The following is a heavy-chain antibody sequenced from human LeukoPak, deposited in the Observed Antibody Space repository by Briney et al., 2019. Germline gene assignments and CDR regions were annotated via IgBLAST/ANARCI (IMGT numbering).Heavy chain of an antibody. J-gene: IGHJ4*02. V-gene: IGHV3-23*01. CDR2: ISGSGGST. CDR3: AKDTLGIHYYFDY. CDR1: GFTFSSYA. Sequence: GGSLRLSCAASGFTFSSYAMSRVRQAPGKGLEWVSAISGSGGSTYYADSVKGRFTISRDNSKNTLYLQMNSLRAEDTAVYYCAKDTLGIHYYFDYWGQGTLVTVSS. D-gene: IGHD3-16*01.